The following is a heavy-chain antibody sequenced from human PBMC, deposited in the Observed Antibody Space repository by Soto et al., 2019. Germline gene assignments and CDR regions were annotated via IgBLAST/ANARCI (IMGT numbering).Heavy chain of an antibody. CDR3: AKDLREMATIRPDY. CDR1: GFTFSSFG. CDR2: ISYDGIDK. J-gene: IGHJ4*02. V-gene: IGHV3-30*18. D-gene: IGHD5-12*01. Sequence: SLRLSCAASGFTFSSFGIHWVRQAPGRGLERVAVISYDGIDKNYGDSLKGRFTFSRENSNNMVYLQMNSLRAEDTAVYYCAKDLREMATIRPDYWGQGP.